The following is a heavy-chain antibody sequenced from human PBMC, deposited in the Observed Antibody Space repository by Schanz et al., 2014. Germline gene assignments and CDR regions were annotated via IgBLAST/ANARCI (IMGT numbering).Heavy chain of an antibody. J-gene: IGHJ6*02. CDR3: ARAGRGYAYPLNSYPMDV. D-gene: IGHD3-16*01. Sequence: QVQLLQSGAAVKKPGSSVRVSCKASGGTLDTYKIAWVRQVPGQGLEWMGRIIPFLAVSNYAQDFQGRVTFTADRATSTVHMDLRSLRSEDTGLYYCARAGRGYAYPLNSYPMDVWGQGTTVSVSS. CDR2: IIPFLAVS. V-gene: IGHV1-69*02. CDR1: GGTLDTYK.